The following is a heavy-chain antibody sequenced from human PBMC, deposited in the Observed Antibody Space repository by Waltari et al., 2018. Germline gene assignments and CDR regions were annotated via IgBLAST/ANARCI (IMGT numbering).Heavy chain of an antibody. Sequence: QVQLQQWGAGLLKPSETLSLTCAVYGGSFSGYYWSWIRQPPGKGLEWIGEINHSGSTNYNPSLKSRVTISVDTSKNQFSLKLSSVTAADTAVYYCARLAFLQLGGGFDYWGQGTLVTVSS. CDR1: GGSFSGYY. D-gene: IGHD6-6*01. V-gene: IGHV4-34*01. CDR3: ARLAFLQLGGGFDY. CDR2: INHSGST. J-gene: IGHJ4*02.